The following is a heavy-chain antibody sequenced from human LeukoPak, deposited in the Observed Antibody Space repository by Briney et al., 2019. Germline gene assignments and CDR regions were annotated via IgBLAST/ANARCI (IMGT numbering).Heavy chain of an antibody. D-gene: IGHD2-15*01. CDR3: VTWITVSGIPSGVDT. CDR2: INRITGVT. CDR1: GYTCTEYF. Sequence: ASVKVSGKGSGYTCTEYFIHWVRQSPGQGLGGMGWINRITGVTLYAETFQGRLTMTRDKSTSPANMELRSLRSDDTAVYYCVTWITVSGIPSGVDTWGQGTMVTVSS. J-gene: IGHJ3*02. V-gene: IGHV1-2*02.